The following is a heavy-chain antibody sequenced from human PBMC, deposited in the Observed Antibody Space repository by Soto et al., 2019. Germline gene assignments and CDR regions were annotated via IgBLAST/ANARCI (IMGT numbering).Heavy chain of an antibody. J-gene: IGHJ4*02. D-gene: IGHD3-3*02. CDR1: GFTVSSYG. Sequence: GGALRLSCAASGFTVSSYGMHWVRQAPGKGLEGVAVIAYDGSNKYDADSEKGRFTITRDNSKNTLYLQMNSLRDEDTAVNYGPNYSRIYHFWRGYLEDYWCQGPLVIVSS. V-gene: IGHV3-30*18. CDR2: IAYDGSNK. CDR3: PNYSRIYHFWRGYLEDY.